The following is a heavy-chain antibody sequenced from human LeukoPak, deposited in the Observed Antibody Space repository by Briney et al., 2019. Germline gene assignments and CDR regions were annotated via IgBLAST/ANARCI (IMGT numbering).Heavy chain of an antibody. CDR3: ARDVPCSTSCYSHYYYYYGMDV. CDR2: ISAYNGNT. V-gene: IGHV1-18*01. J-gene: IGHJ6*02. Sequence: ASVKVSCKASGYTFTSYGISWVRQAPGQGLEWMGWISAYNGNTNYAQKLQGRVTMTTDTSTSIAYMELRSLRSDDTAVYYCARDVPCSTSCYSHYYYYYGMDVWGQGTTVTVSS. D-gene: IGHD2-2*01. CDR1: GYTFTSYG.